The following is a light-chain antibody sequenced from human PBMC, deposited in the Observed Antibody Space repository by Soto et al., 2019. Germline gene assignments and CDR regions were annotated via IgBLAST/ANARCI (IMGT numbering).Light chain of an antibody. Sequence: NGLKQSPGTLSLSPGERATLSCRASQSVDSTYLTWYQQKPGQAPRLLIYGASFRATGISDRFSGRGSGADFALTISRLEPEDFAVYYCQQYVTAPWTFGQGTNVDIK. CDR3: QQYVTAPWT. CDR2: GAS. J-gene: IGKJ1*01. V-gene: IGKV3-20*01. CDR1: QSVDSTY.